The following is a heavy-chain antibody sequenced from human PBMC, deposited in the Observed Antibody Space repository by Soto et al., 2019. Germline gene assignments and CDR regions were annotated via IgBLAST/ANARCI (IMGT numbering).Heavy chain of an antibody. J-gene: IGHJ4*02. D-gene: IGHD1-7*01. V-gene: IGHV5-51*01. CDR2: IFPKAPDT. CDR3: ARHWNWNSDN. Sequence: GESLKISCKASGYYFGSHWIGLVRHKPWKGLELMGSIFPKAPDTGYSPSFQGQVTISVDTYVYTAYLQWNSLKASDTAIYYCARHWNWNSDNCGQGTLVTVSS. CDR1: GYYFGSHW.